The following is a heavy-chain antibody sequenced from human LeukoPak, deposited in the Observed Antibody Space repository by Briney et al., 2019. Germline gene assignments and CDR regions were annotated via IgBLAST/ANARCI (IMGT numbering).Heavy chain of an antibody. CDR1: GYSISSGYY. Sequence: PSETLSLTCTVSGYSISSGYYWGWIRQPPGKGLEWIGSIYHSGSTYYNPSLKSRVTISVDMSKNQFSLKLSSVTAADTAVYYCARDQSDTAMLYYFDYWGQGTLVTVSS. J-gene: IGHJ4*02. CDR2: IYHSGST. CDR3: ARDQSDTAMLYYFDY. D-gene: IGHD5-18*01. V-gene: IGHV4-38-2*02.